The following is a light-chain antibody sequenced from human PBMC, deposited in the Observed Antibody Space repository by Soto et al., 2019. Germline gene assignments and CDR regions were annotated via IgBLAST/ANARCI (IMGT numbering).Light chain of an antibody. CDR3: SSYTSSSTRV. J-gene: IGLJ2*01. CDR2: DVS. Sequence: QSALTQPVSVSGSPGQSITISCTGTSSDIGDYNFVSWYQQHPGKAPKLMIYDVSNRPSGVSNRFSGSKSDNTASLTISGLQAEDEADYYCSSYTSSSTRVFGGGTKLTVL. CDR1: SSDIGDYNF. V-gene: IGLV2-14*03.